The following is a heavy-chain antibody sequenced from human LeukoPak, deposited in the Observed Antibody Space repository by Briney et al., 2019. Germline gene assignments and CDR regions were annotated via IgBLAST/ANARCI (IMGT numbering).Heavy chain of an antibody. V-gene: IGHV3-23*01. CDR2: ISGSGGST. Sequence: HSGGSLRLSCAASGFTFSSYAMSWVRQAPGKGLEWVSAISGSGGSTYYADSVKGRFTISRGNSKNTLYLQMNSLRAEDTAVYYCAKDREQLTPYYYYYMDVWGKGTTVTVSS. D-gene: IGHD6-6*01. J-gene: IGHJ6*03. CDR3: AKDREQLTPYYYYYMDV. CDR1: GFTFSSYA.